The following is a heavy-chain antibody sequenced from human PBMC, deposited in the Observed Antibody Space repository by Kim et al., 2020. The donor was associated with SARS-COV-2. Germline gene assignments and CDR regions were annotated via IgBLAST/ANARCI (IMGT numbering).Heavy chain of an antibody. J-gene: IGHJ6*01. V-gene: IGHV4-59*13. CDR1: GGSISSYY. Sequence: SETLSLTCTVSGGSISSYYWSWIRQPPGKGLEWIGYIYHSGRTHYNPSPKSRVTISVDTSKNQFSLKLSSVTAADTAVYYCARGQRITFFGGVREMDVWG. CDR3: ARGQRITFFGGVREMDV. CDR2: IYHSGRT. D-gene: IGHD3-3*01.